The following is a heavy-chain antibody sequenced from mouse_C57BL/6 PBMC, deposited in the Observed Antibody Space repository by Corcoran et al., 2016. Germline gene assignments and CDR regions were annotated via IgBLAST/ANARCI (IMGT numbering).Heavy chain of an antibody. CDR3: ARKTTVPAMDY. J-gene: IGHJ4*01. V-gene: IGHV1-80*01. CDR2: IYPGDGDT. D-gene: IGHD1-1*01. Sequence: QVQLQQSGAELVKPGASVKISCKASGYAFSSYWMNWVKQRPGKGLEWIGQIYPGDGDTNYNGKFKGKATLTADKSSSTAYMQLSSLTPEDSAVYFCARKTTVPAMDYWGQGTSVTVSS. CDR1: GYAFSSYW.